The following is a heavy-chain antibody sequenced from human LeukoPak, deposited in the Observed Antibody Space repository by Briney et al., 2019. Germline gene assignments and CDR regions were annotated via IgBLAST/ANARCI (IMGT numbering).Heavy chain of an antibody. CDR3: AKDKPEVEMATLLDY. Sequence: GGCLRLSCAASGFTFSSYAMSWVRQAPGKGLEWVSAISGSGGSTYYADSVKGRFTISRDNSKNTLYLQMNSLRAEDTAVYYCAKDKPEVEMATLLDYWGQGTLVTVSS. J-gene: IGHJ4*02. CDR2: ISGSGGST. V-gene: IGHV3-23*01. CDR1: GFTFSSYA. D-gene: IGHD5-24*01.